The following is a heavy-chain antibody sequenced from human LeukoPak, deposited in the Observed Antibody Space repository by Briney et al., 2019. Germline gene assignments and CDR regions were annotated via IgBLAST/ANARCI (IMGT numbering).Heavy chain of an antibody. CDR3: ARQQISFFGVVQNWFDP. D-gene: IGHD3-3*01. Sequence: SETLSLTCAVYVGSFSGYYWSWIRQPPGKGLEWIGEINHSGSANYNPSLKSRVTISIDTSKNQFFLTLRSVTAADTAVYYCARQQISFFGVVQNWFDPWGQGTLVTVSS. CDR1: VGSFSGYY. V-gene: IGHV4-34*01. J-gene: IGHJ5*02. CDR2: INHSGSA.